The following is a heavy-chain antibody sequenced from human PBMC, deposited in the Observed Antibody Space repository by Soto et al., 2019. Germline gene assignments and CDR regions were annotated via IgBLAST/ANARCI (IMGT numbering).Heavy chain of an antibody. D-gene: IGHD4-17*01. CDR3: ATDLYGAQDAFDI. V-gene: IGHV1-69*08. Sequence: QVQLVQSGAEVKKPGSSVKVSCKASGGTFSSYTISWVRQAPGQGLEWMGRIISILGIANYAQKFQGSVTITADKSTSTAYMDLSSLRSEDTAVYYCATDLYGAQDAFDIWGQGTMVTVSS. J-gene: IGHJ3*02. CDR1: GGTFSSYT. CDR2: IISILGIA.